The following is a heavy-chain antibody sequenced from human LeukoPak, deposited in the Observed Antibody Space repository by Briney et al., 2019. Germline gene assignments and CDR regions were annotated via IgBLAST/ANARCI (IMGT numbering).Heavy chain of an antibody. V-gene: IGHV3-23*01. CDR2: ISGSGGST. D-gene: IGHD2-2*01. Sequence: GGSLRLSCAASGFTVSSNYMSWVRQAPGKGLEWVSAISGSGGSTYYADSVKGRFTISRDNSKNTLYLQMNSLRAEDTAVYYCAKDSRRGLINWFDPWGQGTLVTVSS. CDR3: AKDSRRGLINWFDP. J-gene: IGHJ5*02. CDR1: GFTVSSNY.